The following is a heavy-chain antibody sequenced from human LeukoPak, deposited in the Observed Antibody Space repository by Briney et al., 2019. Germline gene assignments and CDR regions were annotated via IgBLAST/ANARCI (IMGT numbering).Heavy chain of an antibody. V-gene: IGHV3-23*01. CDR1: GVTFSSYD. CDR2: ICGSGGST. CDR3: AKHGSGSYYAAYYFDY. J-gene: IGHJ4*02. D-gene: IGHD3-10*01. Sequence: GGSLRLSCAASGVTFSSYDMSPVCPAPGKGLERGSAICGSGGSTYYADALRCRFTISRDNSKNTLSLQMNSLRAEGTAVYYCAKHGSGSYYAAYYFDYWGQGTLVTVSS.